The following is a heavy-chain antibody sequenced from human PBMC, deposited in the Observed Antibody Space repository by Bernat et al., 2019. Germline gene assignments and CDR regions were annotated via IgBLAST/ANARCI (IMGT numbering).Heavy chain of an antibody. CDR3: ARHYDSSGYYRGRYHYYYGMDV. D-gene: IGHD3-22*01. J-gene: IGHJ6*02. V-gene: IGHV4-39*01. CDR1: GGSISSSSYY. Sequence: QLQLQESGPGLVKPSETLSLTCTVSGGSISSSSYYWGWIRQPPGKGLEWIGSIYYSGSTYYNPSLKSRVTISVDTSKNQFSLKLSSVTAADTAVYYCARHYDSSGYYRGRYHYYYGMDVWGQGTTVTVSS. CDR2: IYYSGST.